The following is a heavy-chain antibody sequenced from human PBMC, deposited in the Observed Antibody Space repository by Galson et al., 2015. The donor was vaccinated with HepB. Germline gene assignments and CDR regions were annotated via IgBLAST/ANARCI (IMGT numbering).Heavy chain of an antibody. CDR3: AKVRRGFVYFDS. D-gene: IGHD3-10*01. V-gene: IGHV3-23*01. CDR1: GFSVHNSA. Sequence: SLRLSCAASGFSVHNSAMSWARQSPRPGLEGVSTLSGSGGSTSYPDALKGRFTISSYTSNNTLYLQMNSLRDEDTAIYYCAKVRRGFVYFDSWGQGILVTVSS. J-gene: IGHJ4*02. CDR2: LSGSGGST.